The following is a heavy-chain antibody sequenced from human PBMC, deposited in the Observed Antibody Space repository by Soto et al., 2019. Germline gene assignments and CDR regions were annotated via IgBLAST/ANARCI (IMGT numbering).Heavy chain of an antibody. CDR2: TYYRSKWYN. Sequence: SQTLSLTCAISGDSVSSNSAAWNWVRQSPSRGLEWLGRTYYRSKWYNDYAVSVKSRITINPDTSKNQFSLQLNSVTPEDTAVYYCARGVVGATAYDYYGMDVWGQGTTVTVSS. J-gene: IGHJ6*02. V-gene: IGHV6-1*01. CDR3: ARGVVGATAYDYYGMDV. CDR1: GDSVSSNSAA. D-gene: IGHD1-26*01.